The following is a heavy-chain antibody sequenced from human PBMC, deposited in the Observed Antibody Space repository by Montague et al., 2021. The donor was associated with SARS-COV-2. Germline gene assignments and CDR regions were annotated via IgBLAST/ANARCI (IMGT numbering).Heavy chain of an antibody. CDR2: IAEDCSEK. CDR3: ARDRQDSSGWSTYWYFDL. CDR1: GFTFSSYW. J-gene: IGHJ2*01. V-gene: IGHV3-7*01. Sequence: SLSLSCAASGFTFSSYWMSWVRQAPGKGLEWVANIAEDCSEKYYMDSVKVRFTISRDNAKNSLSLQMNSLRAEDTTVYYCARDRQDSSGWSTYWYFDLWGRGPLVTV. D-gene: IGHD6-19*01.